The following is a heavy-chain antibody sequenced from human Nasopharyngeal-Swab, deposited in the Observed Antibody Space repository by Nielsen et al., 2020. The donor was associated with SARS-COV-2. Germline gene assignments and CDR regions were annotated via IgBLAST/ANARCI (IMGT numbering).Heavy chain of an antibody. CDR3: ARAGITMVRAFDY. D-gene: IGHD3-10*01. CDR2: ISSRSSYI. J-gene: IGHJ4*02. Sequence: VRQAPGKGLEWVSSISSRSSYIYYADSVKGRFTISRDNAKNSLYLQMNSLRAEDTAVYYCARAGITMVRAFDYWGQGTLVTVSS. V-gene: IGHV3-21*01.